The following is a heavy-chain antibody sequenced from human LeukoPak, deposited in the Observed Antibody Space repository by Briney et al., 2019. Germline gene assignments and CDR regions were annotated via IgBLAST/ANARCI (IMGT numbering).Heavy chain of an antibody. V-gene: IGHV3-7*01. D-gene: IGHD3-22*01. CDR2: IKQDGSEK. J-gene: IGHJ4*02. CDR3: ASLYSSGYCDY. Sequence: GGSLRLSCAASGFTFSSYWMSWVRQAPGKGLEWVANIKQDGSEKYYVDSVKGRFIISRDNAMNSLYLQMNSLRAEDTAVYYCASLYSSGYCDYWGQGTLVTVSS. CDR1: GFTFSSYW.